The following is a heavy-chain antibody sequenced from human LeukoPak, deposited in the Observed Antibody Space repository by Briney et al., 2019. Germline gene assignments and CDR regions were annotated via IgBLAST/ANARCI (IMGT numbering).Heavy chain of an antibody. V-gene: IGHV1-8*03. D-gene: IGHD3-22*01. J-gene: IGHJ4*02. CDR1: GYTFTSYD. CDR3: AAGYNNYDSRRPSFDY. CDR2: MNPNSGNT. Sequence: GASVKVSCKASGYTFTSYDINWVRQATGQGLEWMGWMNPNSGNTGYAQKFQGRVTITRNTSISTAYMELSSLRSEDTAVYYCAAGYNNYDSRRPSFDYWGQGTLVTVSS.